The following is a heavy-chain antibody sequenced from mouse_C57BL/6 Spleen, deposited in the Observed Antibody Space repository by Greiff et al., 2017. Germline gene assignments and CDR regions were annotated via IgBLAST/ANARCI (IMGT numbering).Heavy chain of an antibody. V-gene: IGHV1-61*01. D-gene: IGHD3-2*02. Sequence: VQLQQPGAELVRPGSSVKLSCKASGYPFTSYWMDWVKQRPGQGLDWIGNIYPSNSETHYNPKFKDKATLTVDKSSSTAYMQLSSLTSEDSAVYYCARASSGNVAYWGQGTLVTVSA. CDR2: IYPSNSET. CDR1: GYPFTSYW. J-gene: IGHJ3*01. CDR3: ARASSGNVAY.